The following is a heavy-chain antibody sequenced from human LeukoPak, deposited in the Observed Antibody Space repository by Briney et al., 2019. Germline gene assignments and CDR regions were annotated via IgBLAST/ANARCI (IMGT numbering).Heavy chain of an antibody. CDR3: ARGITIFGVVAYYYMDV. D-gene: IGHD3-3*01. CDR2: ISVYNGNT. CDR1: GYTFTGYY. J-gene: IGHJ6*03. Sequence: ASVKVSCKASGYTFTGYYMHWVRQAPGQGLEWMGWISVYNGNTNYAQKLQGRVTMTTDTSTNTAYMELRSLRSDDTAVYYCARGITIFGVVAYYYMDVWGKGTTVTVSS. V-gene: IGHV1-18*04.